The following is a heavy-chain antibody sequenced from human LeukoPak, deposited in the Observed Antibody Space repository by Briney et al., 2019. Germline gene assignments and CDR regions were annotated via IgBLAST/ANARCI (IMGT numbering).Heavy chain of an antibody. CDR3: AREDPGRGNWFDP. D-gene: IGHD3-10*01. Sequence: SETLSLTCAVYGGSFSGYYWSWIRQPPGKGLEWIGEINHSGSTNYNPSLKSRVTISVDTSKNQFSLKVSSVTAADTAVYYCAREDPGRGNWFDPWGQGTLVTVSS. CDR1: GGSFSGYY. CDR2: INHSGST. V-gene: IGHV4-34*01. J-gene: IGHJ5*02.